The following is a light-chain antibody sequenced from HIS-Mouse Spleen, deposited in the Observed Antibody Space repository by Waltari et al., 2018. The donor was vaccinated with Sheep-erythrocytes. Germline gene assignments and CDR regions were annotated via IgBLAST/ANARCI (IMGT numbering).Light chain of an antibody. J-gene: IGLJ1*01. Sequence: QSALTQPRSVSGSPGQSVTISCTGTSSDVGGYNYVSWYQQHPGNAPKLRIYDVSKRPSAVPDRCSGSKSGNTASLTISGLQAEDEADYYGCSYAGSYNHVFATGTKVTVL. CDR1: SSDVGGYNY. CDR2: DVS. CDR3: CSYAGSYNHV. V-gene: IGLV2-11*01.